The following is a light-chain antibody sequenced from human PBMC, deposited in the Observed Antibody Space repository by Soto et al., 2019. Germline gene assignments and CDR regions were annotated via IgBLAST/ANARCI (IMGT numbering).Light chain of an antibody. CDR2: GAS. J-gene: IGKJ4*01. CDR3: QQYGTSPPLT. CDR1: QSVSNIY. Sequence: LVLTQSPGTLSLSPGEAATLSCRASQSVSNIYLGWYQQKPGQAPRLLIYGASSRATGIPDRFSGSGSATDFTLTISRLEPEDFAVYYCQQYGTSPPLTFGGGTKVDIK. V-gene: IGKV3-20*01.